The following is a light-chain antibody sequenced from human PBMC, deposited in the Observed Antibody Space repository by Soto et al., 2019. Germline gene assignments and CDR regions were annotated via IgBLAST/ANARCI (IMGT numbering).Light chain of an antibody. Sequence: DIQMTQSPSTLSASVGDRVTITCRASQSINNYLAWYQQKPGKAPKLLIYKASTLESGVPSRFSGSGSGTEFTLSISGLQPDDFATYYCQQYESFPRTFGQGTKVEIK. J-gene: IGKJ1*01. V-gene: IGKV1-5*03. CDR2: KAS. CDR1: QSINNY. CDR3: QQYESFPRT.